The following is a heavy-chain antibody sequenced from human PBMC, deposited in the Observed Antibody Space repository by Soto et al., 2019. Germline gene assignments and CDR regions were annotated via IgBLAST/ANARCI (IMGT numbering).Heavy chain of an antibody. CDR3: ARDASGVAAAGGWFDP. Sequence: SETLSLTCTVSGGSISSGGYYWSWIRQHPGKGLEWIGYIYYSGSTYYNPSLKSRVTISVDTSKNQFSLKLSSVTAADTAVYYCARDASGVAAAGGWFDPWGQGTLVTVSS. D-gene: IGHD6-13*01. CDR2: IYYSGST. CDR1: GGSISSGGYY. V-gene: IGHV4-31*03. J-gene: IGHJ5*02.